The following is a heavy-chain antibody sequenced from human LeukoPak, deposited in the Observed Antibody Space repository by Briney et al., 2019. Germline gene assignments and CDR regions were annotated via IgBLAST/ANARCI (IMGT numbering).Heavy chain of an antibody. Sequence: GASVKVSCKASGYTFTRYGISWVRQAPGQGLEWVGWISAYNGNTNYAQKLQGRVTMTTDTSTSTAYMELRSLRSDDTAVYYCARVWYYYGSGSYWGPSFDYWGQGTLVTVSS. CDR1: GYTFTRYG. J-gene: IGHJ4*02. CDR2: ISAYNGNT. V-gene: IGHV1-18*01. D-gene: IGHD3-10*01. CDR3: ARVWYYYGSGSYWGPSFDY.